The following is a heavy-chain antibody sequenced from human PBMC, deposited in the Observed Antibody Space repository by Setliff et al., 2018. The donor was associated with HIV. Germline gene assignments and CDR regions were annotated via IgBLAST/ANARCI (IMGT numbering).Heavy chain of an antibody. CDR1: GYSISSGYY. CDR2: IYHSGGT. CDR3: AREGKTALVTKYFDY. D-gene: IGHD5-18*01. J-gene: IGHJ4*01. Sequence: ETLSLTCAVSGYSISSGYYWGWIRQPPGRGLEWIGNIYHSGGTHYNPSLKSRITISRDTSKNQFSLKMNSVTAADTAVYYCAREGKTALVTKYFDYWGHGKLVTVSS. V-gene: IGHV4-38-2*02.